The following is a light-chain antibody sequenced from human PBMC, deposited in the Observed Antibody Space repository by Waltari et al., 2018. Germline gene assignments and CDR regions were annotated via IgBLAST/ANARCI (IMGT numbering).Light chain of an antibody. V-gene: IGKV3-20*01. CDR2: AAS. CDR1: QTVSSAKY. CDR3: QHYGSSLWT. J-gene: IGKJ1*01. Sequence: EIVLTQSPGTLSLSPGERATLSCRASQTVSSAKYVAGYQQKTGQAPRLLIYAASSRAAGIPDRFSGSGSGTDFTLTISRLEAEDFAVYYCQHYGSSLWTFGQGTQVEMK.